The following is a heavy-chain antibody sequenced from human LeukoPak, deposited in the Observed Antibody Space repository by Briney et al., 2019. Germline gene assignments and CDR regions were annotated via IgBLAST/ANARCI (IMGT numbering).Heavy chain of an antibody. V-gene: IGHV3-21*01. CDR3: ARVGILNWFDP. CDR2: ISSSSSYI. CDR1: GFTFSSYS. J-gene: IGHJ5*02. Sequence: GGSLRLSRAASGFTFSSYSMNWVRQAPGKGLEWVSSISSSSSYIYYADSVKGRFTISRDNAKNSLYLQMNSLRAEDTAVYYCARVGILNWFDPWGQGTLVTVSS.